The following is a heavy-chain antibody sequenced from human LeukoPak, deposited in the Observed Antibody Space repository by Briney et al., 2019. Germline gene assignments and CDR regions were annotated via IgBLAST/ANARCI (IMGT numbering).Heavy chain of an antibody. V-gene: IGHV1-2*02. Sequence: ASVKVSCKASGYTFTGYYMHWVRQAPGQGLEWMGWINPNSGGTNYAQKFQSRVTMTRDTSISTAYMELSRLRSDDTAVYYCARENRLERRSDYWGQGTLVTVSS. CDR3: ARENRLERRSDY. CDR1: GYTFTGYY. D-gene: IGHD1-1*01. J-gene: IGHJ4*02. CDR2: INPNSGGT.